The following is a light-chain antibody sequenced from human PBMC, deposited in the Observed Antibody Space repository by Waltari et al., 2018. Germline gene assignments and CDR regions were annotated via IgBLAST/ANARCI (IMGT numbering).Light chain of an antibody. CDR2: LGS. Sequence: DIVMTQSPLSLPVTPGETASISRRSSPSRDSNGYKYLGWYLQKPGQSPQLLIYLGSNRASGVPDRFSGSGSDTDFTLKISRVEAEDVGIYYCMQGLQTPTFGQGTRLDI. J-gene: IGKJ5*01. V-gene: IGKV2-28*01. CDR3: MQGLQTPT. CDR1: PSRDSNGYKY.